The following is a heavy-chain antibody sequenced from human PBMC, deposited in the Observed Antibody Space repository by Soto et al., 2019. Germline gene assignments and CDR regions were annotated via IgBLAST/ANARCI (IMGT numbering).Heavy chain of an antibody. J-gene: IGHJ6*02. CDR2: INAGNGNT. CDR3: ARDLSSGWFFYYYYYGMDV. Sequence: ASVKVSCKASGYTFTSYAMHWARQAPGQRLEWMGWINAGNGNTKYSQKFQGRVTITRDTSAGTAYMELSSLRSEDTAVYYCARDLSSGWFFYYYYYGMDVWGQGTTVTVSS. V-gene: IGHV1-3*01. CDR1: GYTFTSYA. D-gene: IGHD6-19*01.